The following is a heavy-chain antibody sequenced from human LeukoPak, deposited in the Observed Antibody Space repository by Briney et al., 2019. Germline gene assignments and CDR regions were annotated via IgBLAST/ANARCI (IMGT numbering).Heavy chain of an antibody. Sequence: GGSLRLSCAASGFIFSSYAMSWVRQAPGKGLEWVSTISGSGGSTYYADAVKGRFTMSRDNSKKTVYVEMSSLRADDTAVYYCAKLIAVIAGAIDYWGQGTLVTVSS. V-gene: IGHV3-23*01. CDR2: ISGSGGST. J-gene: IGHJ4*02. CDR3: AKLIAVIAGAIDY. D-gene: IGHD2-2*01. CDR1: GFIFSSYA.